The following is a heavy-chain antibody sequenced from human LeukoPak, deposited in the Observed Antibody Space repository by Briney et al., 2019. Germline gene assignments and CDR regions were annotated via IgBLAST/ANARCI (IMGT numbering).Heavy chain of an antibody. J-gene: IGHJ4*02. CDR3: TRGRNSNYYDSSGYYPY. CDR1: GFTFSSYD. CDR2: IGTLGDT. D-gene: IGHD3-22*01. Sequence: GGSLRLSCAASGFTFSSYDMHWVRQATGKGLEWVSAIGTLGDTDYPDSVKGRFTISRENAKNSLYLQMNNVRAGDTAVYYCTRGRNSNYYDSSGYYPYWGQGTLVTVSS. V-gene: IGHV3-13*01.